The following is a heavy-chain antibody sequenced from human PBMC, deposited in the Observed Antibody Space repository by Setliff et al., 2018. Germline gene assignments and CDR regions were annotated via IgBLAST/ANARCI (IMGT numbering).Heavy chain of an antibody. CDR1: GGSFDSDSHY. Sequence: PSETLSLTCTVSGGSFDSDSHYWSWMRQPLGKGLEWIGHIFKSGTNFHPSFRSRVSMSVDTSKSQFSLELTSVTAADTALYYCARDHFGVAGDSWGPGTLVTVSS. CDR2: IFKSGT. V-gene: IGHV4-61*09. D-gene: IGHD3-3*01. J-gene: IGHJ4*02. CDR3: ARDHFGVAGDS.